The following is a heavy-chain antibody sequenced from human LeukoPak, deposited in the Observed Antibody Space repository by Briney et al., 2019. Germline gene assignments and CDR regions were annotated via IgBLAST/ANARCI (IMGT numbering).Heavy chain of an antibody. CDR2: IYHSGST. Sequence: PSETLSLTCTVSGGSISSGGYYWSWIRQPPGKGLEWIGYIYHSGSTYYNPSLKSRVTISVDTSKNQFSLKLSSVTAADTAVYYCARHIVGYCSSTSCPNWFDPWGQGTLVTVSS. V-gene: IGHV4-30-2*03. CDR1: GGSISSGGYY. CDR3: ARHIVGYCSSTSCPNWFDP. D-gene: IGHD2-2*01. J-gene: IGHJ5*02.